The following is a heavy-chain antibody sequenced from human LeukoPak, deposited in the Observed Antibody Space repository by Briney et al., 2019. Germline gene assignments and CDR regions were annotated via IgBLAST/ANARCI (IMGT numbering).Heavy chain of an antibody. CDR2: IYSGGST. CDR1: GFTVSSNY. CDR3: ARSTNYYDSSGYLMEDWYFDL. V-gene: IGHV3-53*01. J-gene: IGHJ2*01. Sequence: GGSLRLSCAASGFTVSSNYMSWVRQAPRKGLEWVSVIYSGGSTYYADSVKGRFTISRDNSKNTLYLQMNSLRAEDTAVYYCARSTNYYDSSGYLMEDWYFDLWGRGTLVTVSS. D-gene: IGHD3-22*01.